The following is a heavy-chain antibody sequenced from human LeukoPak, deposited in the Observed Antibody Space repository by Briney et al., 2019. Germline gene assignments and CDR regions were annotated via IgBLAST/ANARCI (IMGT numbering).Heavy chain of an antibody. CDR1: GGSISSSSYY. V-gene: IGHV4-39*07. D-gene: IGHD3-3*01. CDR3: ARDIEATYYDFWSGSENNWFDP. Sequence: SETLSLTCTVSGGSISSSSYYWGWIRQPPGKGLEWIGSMYYSGSTYYNPSLKSRVTISVDTSKNQFSLKLSSVTAADTAVYYCARDIEATYYDFWSGSENNWFDPWGQGTLVTVPS. CDR2: MYYSGST. J-gene: IGHJ5*02.